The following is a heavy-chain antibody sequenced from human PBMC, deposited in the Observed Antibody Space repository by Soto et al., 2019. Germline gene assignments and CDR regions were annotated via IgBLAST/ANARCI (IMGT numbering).Heavy chain of an antibody. CDR3: TRANWYSEY. V-gene: IGHV4-59*11. D-gene: IGHD7-27*01. CDR2: IYYNGNT. Sequence: QVQLQESGPGLVKPSETLSLTCSVSGGSISNHYWSWIRQPPGKGLEWIGYIYYNGNTNYNPSLKSRVNMSIDTSRNQISLKLTTVTAADKAVYYCTRANWYSEYWGQGTLVTVSS. J-gene: IGHJ4*02. CDR1: GGSISNHY.